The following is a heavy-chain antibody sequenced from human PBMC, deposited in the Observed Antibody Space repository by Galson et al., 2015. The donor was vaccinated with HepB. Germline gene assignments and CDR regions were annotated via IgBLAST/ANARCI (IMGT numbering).Heavy chain of an antibody. Sequence: SLRLSCAASGSSFNTYAMSWVRQAPGKGLEWVSGISASGRVTYYAESLKGRVTISRNKYRNTLYLQMNSLTVEDTAVYYCAKASGPAAGYLDDWSQGTLVTVSS. CDR1: GSSFNTYA. J-gene: IGHJ4*02. CDR2: ISASGRVT. CDR3: AKASGPAAGYLDD. D-gene: IGHD6-13*01. V-gene: IGHV3-23*01.